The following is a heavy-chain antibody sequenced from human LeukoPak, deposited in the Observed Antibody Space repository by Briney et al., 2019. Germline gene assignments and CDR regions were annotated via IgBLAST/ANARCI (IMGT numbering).Heavy chain of an antibody. V-gene: IGHV5-51*01. Sequence: GESLKISFKGSGYGFTSYWIGWVRQMPGKGVEWMGIIYPGDCDTRYSPSFQGQVTISADKSISTAYLQWSGLKASDTAMYYCATPLTMVRGVDTDYWGQGTLVTVSS. D-gene: IGHD3-10*01. J-gene: IGHJ4*02. CDR1: GYGFTSYW. CDR2: IYPGDCDT. CDR3: ATPLTMVRGVDTDY.